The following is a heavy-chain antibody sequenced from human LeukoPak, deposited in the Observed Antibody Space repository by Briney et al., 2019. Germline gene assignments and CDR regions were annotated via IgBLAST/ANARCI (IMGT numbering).Heavy chain of an antibody. CDR2: ISAYNGNT. Sequence: ASVKVSCKASGYTFTSYGISWLRQAPGQGLEWMGWISAYNGNTNYAQKLQGRVTMTTDTSTSTAYMELSSLRSEDTAVYYCARVTRFRVRYGSGSGFGYWGQGTLVTVSS. CDR3: ARVTRFRVRYGSGSGFGY. J-gene: IGHJ4*02. CDR1: GYTFTSYG. V-gene: IGHV1-18*01. D-gene: IGHD3-10*01.